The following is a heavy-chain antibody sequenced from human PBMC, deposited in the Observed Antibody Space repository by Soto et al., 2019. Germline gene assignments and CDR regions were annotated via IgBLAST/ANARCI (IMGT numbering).Heavy chain of an antibody. V-gene: IGHV3-11*01. J-gene: IGHJ3*01. D-gene: IGHD2-21*02. CDR3: ARDPAYCGGDCLGAFDL. CDR1: GFTFSDYH. Sequence: GGSLRLSCVVSGFTFSDYHMSGVRQAPGSGPEGITAMSGSGSTIFYAEAVKGRFSISRDNAKNSLYLQMNSLRDEDTALYFCARDPAYCGGDCLGAFDLWGPGTMVTVSS. CDR2: MSGSGSTI.